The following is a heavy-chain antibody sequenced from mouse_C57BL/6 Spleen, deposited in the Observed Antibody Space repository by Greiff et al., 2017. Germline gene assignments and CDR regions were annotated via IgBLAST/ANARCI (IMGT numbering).Heavy chain of an antibody. CDR1: GYTFTSYW. CDR3: ARNEGN. CDR2: IDPSDSYT. V-gene: IGHV1-59*01. J-gene: IGHJ2*01. Sequence: QVQLQQPGAELVRPGTSVKLSCKASGYTFTSYWMHWVKQRPGQGLEWIGVIDPSDSYTNYNQKFKGKATLTVDSSSSTAYMQLSSLTSEDSAVYYCARNEGNWGQGTTLTVSS.